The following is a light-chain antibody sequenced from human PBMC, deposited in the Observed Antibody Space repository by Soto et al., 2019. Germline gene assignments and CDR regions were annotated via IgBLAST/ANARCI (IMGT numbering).Light chain of an antibody. V-gene: IGLV2-14*01. CDR1: SSDVGGYEY. J-gene: IGLJ2*01. Sequence: QSVLTQPASVSGSPGQSITISCTGTSSDVGGYEYVSWYQQHPGKAPKLMIYEISNRPSGVSNRFSASKSGNTASLTISGLQGEDEADYYCSSFSSSSTLEVVFGGGTQLTV. CDR3: SSFSSSSTLEVV. CDR2: EIS.